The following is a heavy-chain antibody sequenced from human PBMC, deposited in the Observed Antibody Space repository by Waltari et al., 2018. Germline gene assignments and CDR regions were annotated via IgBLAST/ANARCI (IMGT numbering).Heavy chain of an antibody. D-gene: IGHD6-13*01. CDR3: ARDQAGYD. Sequence: EVQLVESGGGLVQPGGSLRLSCAASGFIFSSYWRSWVRQAPGKGLEWVANIKQDGSEKYYVDSVKGRFTISRDNAKNSLYLQMNSLRAEDTAVYYCARDQAGYDWGQGTLVTVSS. J-gene: IGHJ4*02. V-gene: IGHV3-7*01. CDR1: GFIFSSYW. CDR2: IKQDGSEK.